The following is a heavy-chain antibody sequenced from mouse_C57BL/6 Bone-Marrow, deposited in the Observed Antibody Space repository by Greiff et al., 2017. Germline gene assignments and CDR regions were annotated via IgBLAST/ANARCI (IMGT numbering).Heavy chain of an antibody. D-gene: IGHD1-1*01. Sequence: LVKPGASVKLSCKASGYTFTEYTIHWVKQRSGQGLEWIGWFYPGSGSIKYNEKFKDKATLTADKSSSTVYMELSRLTSEDSAVYFCARHEEGYYYGSSLDYWGQGTTLTVSS. CDR2: FYPGSGSI. CDR3: ARHEEGYYYGSSLDY. J-gene: IGHJ2*01. V-gene: IGHV1-62-2*01. CDR1: GYTFTEYT.